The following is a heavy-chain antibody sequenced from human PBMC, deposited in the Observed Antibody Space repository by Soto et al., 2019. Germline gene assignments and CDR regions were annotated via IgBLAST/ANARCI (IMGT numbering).Heavy chain of an antibody. CDR3: AKVTGIVVVPAAKSDY. D-gene: IGHD2-2*01. CDR1: GFTFSSYA. CDR2: ISGSGGST. J-gene: IGHJ4*02. V-gene: IGHV3-23*01. Sequence: GGSLRLSCAASGFTFSSYAMSWVRQAPGKGLEWVSAISGSGGSTYYADSVKGRFTISRDNSKNTLYLQMNSLRAEDTAVYYCAKVTGIVVVPAAKSDYWGQGTLVTVSS.